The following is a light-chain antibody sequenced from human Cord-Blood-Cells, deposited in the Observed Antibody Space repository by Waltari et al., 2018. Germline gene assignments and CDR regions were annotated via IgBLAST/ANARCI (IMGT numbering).Light chain of an antibody. V-gene: IGLV1-44*01. CDR2: SNN. CDR3: AAWDDTLNGPV. CDR1: SSNIGSNT. J-gene: IGLJ3*02. Sequence: QSVLTQPPSASGTPGQRVTISCSGSSSNIGSNTVNWYQQLPGTAPKLLIYSNNHRPSGVHVRFSGAKSGTSASLAICGRQAEDEADYYCAAWDDTLNGPVFGGGTKLTVL.